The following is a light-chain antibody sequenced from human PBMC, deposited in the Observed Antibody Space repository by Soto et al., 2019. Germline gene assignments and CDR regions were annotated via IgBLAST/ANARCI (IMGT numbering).Light chain of an antibody. J-gene: IGKJ4*02. CDR3: QQTNSFPLT. CDR1: QGVSSR. V-gene: IGKV1-12*01. Sequence: DIQMFKSPSSVSASVGDTVAITCRASQGVSSRLAWYQQKPGTAPKVLISVASSLQSGVPSRFSGSGSGTDVTLTISSLQPEDFAAYYCQQTNSFPLTFGGGTKVEIK. CDR2: VAS.